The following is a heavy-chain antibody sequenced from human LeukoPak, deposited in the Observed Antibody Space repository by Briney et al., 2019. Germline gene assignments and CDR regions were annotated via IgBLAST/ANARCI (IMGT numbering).Heavy chain of an antibody. J-gene: IGHJ4*02. CDR1: GFTFTDFY. CDR3: ARALTGFIPGN. D-gene: IGHD3-9*01. Sequence: GGSLRLSCAASGFTFTDFYMSWIRQAPGKGLEWVSYISSSGTTIYYADSVMGRFIISRDNAKNSLYLQMNSLRAEDTAVYYCARALTGFIPGNWGQGTLVTVSS. CDR2: ISSSGTTI. V-gene: IGHV3-11*01.